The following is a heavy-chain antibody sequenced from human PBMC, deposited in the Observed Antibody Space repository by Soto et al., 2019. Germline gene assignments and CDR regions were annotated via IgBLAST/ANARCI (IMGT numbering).Heavy chain of an antibody. CDR3: AREGGSGSYYFDY. Sequence: QVQLQESGPGLVKPSQTLSLTCTVSGGSISSGGYYWSWIRQHPGKGLEWIGYIYYSGSTYYNPYLKSRVTIPVDTSKNQLSLKLSSVTAADTAVYYCAREGGSGSYYFDYWGQGTLVTVSS. CDR1: GGSISSGGYY. D-gene: IGHD3-10*01. CDR2: IYYSGST. V-gene: IGHV4-31*03. J-gene: IGHJ4*02.